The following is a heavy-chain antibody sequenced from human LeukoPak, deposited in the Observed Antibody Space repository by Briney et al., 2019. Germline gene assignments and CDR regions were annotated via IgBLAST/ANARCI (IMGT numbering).Heavy chain of an antibody. CDR3: ARDRATTVTMGYFDY. CDR1: GGSFSGYY. D-gene: IGHD4-17*01. Sequence: SETLSLTCAVYGGSFSGYYWSWIRQPPGKGLEWIGEINHSGSTNYNPSLKSRVTISVDTSKNQFSLKLSSVTAADTAVYYCARDRATTVTMGYFDYWGQGTLVTVSS. J-gene: IGHJ4*02. V-gene: IGHV4-34*01. CDR2: INHSGST.